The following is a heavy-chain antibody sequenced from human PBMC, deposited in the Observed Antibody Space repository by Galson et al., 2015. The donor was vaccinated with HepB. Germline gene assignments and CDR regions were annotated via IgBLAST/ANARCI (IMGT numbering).Heavy chain of an antibody. D-gene: IGHD6-25*01. CDR2: ISYDGSNK. Sequence: LRLSCAASGFTFSSYAMHWVRQAPGKGLEWVAVISYDGSNKYYADSVKGRFTISRDNSKNTLYLQMNSLRAEDTAVYYCARDKDASGYFDYWGQGTLVTVSS. V-gene: IGHV3-30*04. J-gene: IGHJ4*02. CDR1: GFTFSSYA. CDR3: ARDKDASGYFDY.